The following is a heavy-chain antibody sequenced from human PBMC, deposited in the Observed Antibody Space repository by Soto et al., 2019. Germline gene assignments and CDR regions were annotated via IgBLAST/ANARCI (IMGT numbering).Heavy chain of an antibody. CDR3: ARAGAVAGSYMDV. CDR1: GFTFSSYD. Sequence: GESLKISCAASGFTFSSYDMHWVRQATGKGLEWVSAIGTAGDTYYPGSVKGRFTISRENAKNSLYLQMNSLRAGDTAVYYCARAGAVAGSYMDVWGKGTTVTVSS. J-gene: IGHJ6*03. D-gene: IGHD6-19*01. V-gene: IGHV3-13*01. CDR2: IGTAGDT.